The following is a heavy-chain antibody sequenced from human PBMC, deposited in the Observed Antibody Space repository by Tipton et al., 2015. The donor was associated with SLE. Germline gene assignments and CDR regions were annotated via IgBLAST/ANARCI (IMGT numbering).Heavy chain of an antibody. Sequence: TLSLTCTVSDGSISSYYWTWIRQPAGEGLEWIGRIYASGSTYYNPSLKSRVTISVDTSKNQFSLKLSSVTAADTAVYYCATYSNYRYFDLWGRGTLVTVSS. CDR1: DGSISSYY. D-gene: IGHD4-11*01. CDR3: ATYSNYRYFDL. J-gene: IGHJ2*01. V-gene: IGHV4-4*07. CDR2: IYASGST.